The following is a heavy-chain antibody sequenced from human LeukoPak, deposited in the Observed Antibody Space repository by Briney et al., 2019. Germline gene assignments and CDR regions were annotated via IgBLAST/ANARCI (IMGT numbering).Heavy chain of an antibody. D-gene: IGHD3-10*01. J-gene: IGHJ4*02. CDR1: GGSISSSSYY. V-gene: IGHV4-39*01. CDR3: ARTRYYYNSRSYGAPYYFDY. Sequence: PSETLSLTCTVSGGSISSSSYYWGWIRQPPGKGLEWIGSVYYSGSTYYNPSLKSRVTISVDTSKNQFSLKLSSVTAADTAVYYCARTRYYYNSRSYGAPYYFDYWGQGTLVTVSS. CDR2: VYYSGST.